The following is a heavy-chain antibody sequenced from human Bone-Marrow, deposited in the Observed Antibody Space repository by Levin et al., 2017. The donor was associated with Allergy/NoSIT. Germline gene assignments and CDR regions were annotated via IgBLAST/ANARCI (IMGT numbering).Heavy chain of an antibody. J-gene: IGHJ4*02. CDR2: ISGSGDGT. V-gene: IGHV3-23*01. Sequence: AGGSLRLSCAASGFTFSSYAMSWVRQAPGKGLEWVSVISGSGDGTYYGDSVKGRFTISRDNSKNTLYLQLNSLGAEDTAVYYCAKLTGRTVGAYFDYWGQGTLVTVSS. CDR3: AKLTGRTVGAYFDY. CDR1: GFTFSSYA. D-gene: IGHD1-20*01.